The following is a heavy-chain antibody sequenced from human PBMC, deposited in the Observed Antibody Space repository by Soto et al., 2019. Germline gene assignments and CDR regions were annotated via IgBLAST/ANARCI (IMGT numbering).Heavy chain of an antibody. V-gene: IGHV4-34*01. J-gene: IGHJ6*02. CDR1: GGSFSGYY. CDR2: INHSGST. Sequence: PSETLSLTCAVYGGSFSGYYWSWIRQPPGKGLEWIGEINHSGSTNCNPSLKSRVTISVDTSKNQFSLRLSSVTAADAAVYYCARGRRKTTVYGMDVWGQGTTVTVS. D-gene: IGHD4-17*01. CDR3: ARGRRKTTVYGMDV.